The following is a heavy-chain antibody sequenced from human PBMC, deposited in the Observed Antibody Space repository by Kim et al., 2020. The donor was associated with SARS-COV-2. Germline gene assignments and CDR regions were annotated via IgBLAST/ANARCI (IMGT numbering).Heavy chain of an antibody. CDR2: IYYSGST. Sequence: GSLRLSCTVSGGSISSSSYYWGWIRQPPGKGLEWIGSIYYSGSTYYNPSLKSRVTISVDTSKNQFSLKLSSVTAADTAVYYCARQITMVRGVIMFWFDPWGQGTLVTVSS. V-gene: IGHV4-39*01. CDR1: GGSISSSSYY. J-gene: IGHJ5*02. D-gene: IGHD3-10*01. CDR3: ARQITMVRGVIMFWFDP.